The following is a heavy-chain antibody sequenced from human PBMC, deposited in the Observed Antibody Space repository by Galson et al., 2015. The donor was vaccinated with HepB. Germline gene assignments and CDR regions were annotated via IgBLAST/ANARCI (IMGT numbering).Heavy chain of an antibody. CDR1: GFTVTSNY. CDR3: ASHTLAYCGGDCYSQAGPFDM. D-gene: IGHD2-21*02. J-gene: IGHJ3*02. V-gene: IGHV3-53*01. Sequence: SLRLSCAASGFTVTSNYMSWVRQAPGKGLEWVSIIYSGGSTYYADSVKGRFTISRDNSKNTLYLQMSSLRAEDTAVYYCASHTLAYCGGDCYSQAGPFDMWGQGTMVTVSS. CDR2: IYSGGST.